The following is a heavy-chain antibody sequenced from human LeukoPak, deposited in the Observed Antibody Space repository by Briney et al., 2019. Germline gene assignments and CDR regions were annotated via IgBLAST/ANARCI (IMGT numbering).Heavy chain of an antibody. V-gene: IGHV1-18*01. D-gene: IGHD1-26*01. CDR1: GYTFTSYG. J-gene: IGHJ5*02. CDR2: ISAYNGNT. CDR3: ARDLEYLGIVGANWFDP. Sequence: ASVKVSCKASGYTFTSYGISWVRQAPGQGLEWMGWISAYNGNTNYAQKLQGRVTMTTDTSTSTAYMELRSLRPDDTAVYYCARDLEYLGIVGANWFDPWGQGTLVTVSS.